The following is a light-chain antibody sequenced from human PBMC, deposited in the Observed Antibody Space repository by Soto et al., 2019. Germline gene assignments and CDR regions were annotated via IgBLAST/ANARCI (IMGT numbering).Light chain of an antibody. V-gene: IGKV3-11*01. CDR1: QYINTR. CDR3: HQRQSWRRT. Sequence: EIVLTQSPATLSSFPGDRVTLSCRASQYINTRLAWYQHRPGQAPRLLIYQTSLRASGRAARFSDSGSGQDFTLTVTDVQPEYFDRYLCHQRQSWRRTYGQWTKVHI. J-gene: IGKJ1*01. CDR2: QTS.